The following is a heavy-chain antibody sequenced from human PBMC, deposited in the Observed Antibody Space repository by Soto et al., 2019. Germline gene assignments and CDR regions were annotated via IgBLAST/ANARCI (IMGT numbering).Heavy chain of an antibody. D-gene: IGHD6-13*01. Sequence: GESLKISCKGSGYSFTSYWIGWVRQVPGKGLEWMWIIYPGDSDTRYSPSFQGQVTISADKSISTAYLQWSSLKASDTAMYYCARHLTGYSSSWYDGYYYYGMDVWGQGTTVTVSS. J-gene: IGHJ6*02. CDR2: IYPGDSDT. CDR3: ARHLTGYSSSWYDGYYYYGMDV. CDR1: GYSFTSYW. V-gene: IGHV5-51*01.